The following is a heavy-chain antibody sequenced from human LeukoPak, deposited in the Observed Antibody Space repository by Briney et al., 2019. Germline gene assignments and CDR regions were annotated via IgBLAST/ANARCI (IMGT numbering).Heavy chain of an antibody. CDR2: INPSGGST. CDR3: ARDLGGITMVRGHGMDV. Sequence: ASVKVSCTASGYTFTSYYMHWVRQAPGQGLEWMGIINPSGGSTSYAQKFQGWVTMTRDTSISTAYMELSRLRSDDTAVYYCARDLGGITMVRGHGMDVWGQGTTVTVTS. CDR1: GYTFTSYY. J-gene: IGHJ6*02. D-gene: IGHD3-10*01. V-gene: IGHV1-46*01.